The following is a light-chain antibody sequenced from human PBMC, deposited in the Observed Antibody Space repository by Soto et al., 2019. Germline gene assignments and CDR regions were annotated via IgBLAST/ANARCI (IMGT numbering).Light chain of an antibody. J-gene: IGKJ4*01. CDR2: DAS. V-gene: IGKV1-5*01. Sequence: DIQMTQSPSTLSASVGDRVTITCRASQNINRRLAWYQQKPGKAPNLLIYDASSLESGVPARFSGGGSGTEFTLTISSLQPDDFSTYYCQQWENVPLTFGGGTKVDIK. CDR3: QQWENVPLT. CDR1: QNINRR.